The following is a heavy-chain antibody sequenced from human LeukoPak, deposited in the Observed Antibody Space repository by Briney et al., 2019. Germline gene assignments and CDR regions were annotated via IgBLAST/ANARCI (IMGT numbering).Heavy chain of an antibody. CDR1: GGSISNYY. CDR2: IFYTGST. D-gene: IGHD6-6*01. J-gene: IGHJ4*02. Sequence: SETLSLTCTVSGGSISNYYWSWIRQPPGKGLEWIGYIFYTGSTNYNPSLKSRVTMSVDTSKNQFSLKLSSVTAADTAVYYCARGYSSSSALFDYWGQGTLVTVSS. CDR3: ARGYSSSSALFDY. V-gene: IGHV4-59*12.